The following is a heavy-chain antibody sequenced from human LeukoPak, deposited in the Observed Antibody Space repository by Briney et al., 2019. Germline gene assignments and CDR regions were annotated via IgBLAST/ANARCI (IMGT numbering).Heavy chain of an antibody. CDR2: ISTSGST. J-gene: IGHJ3*02. CDR1: GGSISSYY. V-gene: IGHV4-4*07. Sequence: SETLSLTCTVSGGSISSYYWSWIRQPAGKGLESIGHISTSGSTNYNPSLKSRVTMSVDTSKNQFSLKLSSVTAADTAIYYCARTYGGGVTDAFDIWGQGTIVTVSS. D-gene: IGHD2-21*01. CDR3: ARTYGGGVTDAFDI.